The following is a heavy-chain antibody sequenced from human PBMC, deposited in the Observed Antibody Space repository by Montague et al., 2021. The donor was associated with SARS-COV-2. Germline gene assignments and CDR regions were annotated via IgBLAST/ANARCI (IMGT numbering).Heavy chain of an antibody. CDR1: GGSISSYY. J-gene: IGHJ6*02. D-gene: IGHD2-15*01. Sequence: SETLSLTCTVSGGSISSYYWSWIRQPSGKGLEWIGYIYYSGSTNYNPSLKSRVTISVDTSKNQFSLKLSSVTAADTAVYYCARHPIGSFPRYGMDVWGQGTTVTVSS. CDR3: ARHPIGSFPRYGMDV. CDR2: IYYSGST. V-gene: IGHV4-59*08.